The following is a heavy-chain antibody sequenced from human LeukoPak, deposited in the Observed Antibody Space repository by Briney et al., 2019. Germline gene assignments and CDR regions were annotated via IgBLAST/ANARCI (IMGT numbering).Heavy chain of an antibody. CDR1: GFTFDDYA. D-gene: IGHD3-22*01. CDR3: AKLPLDRLLLRAFDI. J-gene: IGHJ3*02. Sequence: PGGSLRLSCAASGFTFDDYAMHWVRQAPGKGLEWVSGISWNSGSIGYADSVKGRFTISRDNAKNSLYLQMNSLGAEDTALYYCAKLPLDRLLLRAFDIWGQGTMVTVSS. CDR2: ISWNSGSI. V-gene: IGHV3-9*01.